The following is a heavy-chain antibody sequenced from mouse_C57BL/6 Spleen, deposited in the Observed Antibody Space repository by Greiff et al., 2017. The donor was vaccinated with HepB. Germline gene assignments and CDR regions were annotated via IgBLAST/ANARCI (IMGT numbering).Heavy chain of an antibody. Sequence: QVQLKESGAELARPGASVKLSCKASGYTFTSYGISWVKQRTGQGLEWIGEIYPRSGNTYYNEKFKGKATLTADKSSSTAYMELRSLTSEDSAVYFCASNYGNYYAMDYWGQGTSVTVSS. J-gene: IGHJ4*01. V-gene: IGHV1-81*01. CDR1: GYTFTSYG. CDR2: IYPRSGNT. CDR3: ASNYGNYYAMDY. D-gene: IGHD1-1*01.